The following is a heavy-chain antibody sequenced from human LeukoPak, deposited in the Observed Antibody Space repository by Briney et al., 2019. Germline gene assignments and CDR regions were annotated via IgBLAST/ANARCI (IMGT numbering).Heavy chain of an antibody. CDR3: ARVATVEYQLLLGVWFDP. J-gene: IGHJ5*02. CDR2: ISSSSNTI. CDR1: GFTFSSYS. Sequence: GGSLRLSCAASGFTFSSYSMNWVRQAPGKGLEWISYISSSSNTIYYADSVKGRFTISRDNAKNSLYLQMNSLRAEDTAVYYCARVATVEYQLLLGVWFDPWGQGTLVTVSS. V-gene: IGHV3-48*04. D-gene: IGHD2-2*01.